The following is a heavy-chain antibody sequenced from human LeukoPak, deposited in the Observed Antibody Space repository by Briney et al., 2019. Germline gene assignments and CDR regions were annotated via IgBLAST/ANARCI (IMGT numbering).Heavy chain of an antibody. CDR1: GFTFSSYG. CDR3: ARARNIVVVPAATDY. J-gene: IGHJ4*02. CDR2: IRYDGSNK. Sequence: GGSLRLSCAASGFTFSSYGMHWVRQAPGKGLEWVAFIRYDGSNKYYADSVKGRFTISRDNSKNTLYLQMNSLRAEDTAVYYCARARNIVVVPAATDYWGQGTLVTVSS. D-gene: IGHD2-2*01. V-gene: IGHV3-30*02.